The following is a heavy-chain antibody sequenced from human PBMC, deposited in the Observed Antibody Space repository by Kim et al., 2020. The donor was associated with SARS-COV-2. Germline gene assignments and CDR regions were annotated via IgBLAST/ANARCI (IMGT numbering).Heavy chain of an antibody. CDR3: ARGLGWFDP. V-gene: IGHV3-53*01. J-gene: IGHJ5*02. CDR2: GET. Sequence: GETFYAESVKGRFTISRDNSKNTLYLQMNSLRAEDTAVYYCARGLGWFDPWGQGTLVTVSS.